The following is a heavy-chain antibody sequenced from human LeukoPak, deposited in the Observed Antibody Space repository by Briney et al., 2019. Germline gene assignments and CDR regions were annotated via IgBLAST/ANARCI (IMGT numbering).Heavy chain of an antibody. J-gene: IGHJ5*02. CDR3: ARVLWNWFDP. CDR2: MYTSGST. Sequence: SETLSLTCTVSGGSISSYFWSWIRQPAGKGLEWIGRMYTSGSTNCNPSLKSRVIMSVDTSKNQFSLNLSSVTAADTAVYYCARVLWNWFDPWGQGTLVTVSS. V-gene: IGHV4-4*07. CDR1: GGSISSYF.